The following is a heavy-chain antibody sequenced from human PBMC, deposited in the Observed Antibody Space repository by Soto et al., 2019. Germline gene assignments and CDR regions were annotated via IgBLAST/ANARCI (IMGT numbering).Heavy chain of an antibody. Sequence: GASVKVSCKASGGTFSSYAISWVREATGPGLEWMGGIIPIFGTANYAKKGQGRVTITDDESTSTAYMQLSSLRSEDTAVYYCPRVYSGSYATYYSGMDVWGQGTTVTVSS. J-gene: IGHJ6*02. CDR1: GGTFSSYA. D-gene: IGHD1-26*01. CDR2: IIPIFGTA. V-gene: IGHV1-69*13. CDR3: PRVYSGSYATYYSGMDV.